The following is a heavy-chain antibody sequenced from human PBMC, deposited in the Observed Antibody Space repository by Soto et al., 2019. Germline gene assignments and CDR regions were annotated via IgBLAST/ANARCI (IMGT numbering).Heavy chain of an antibody. J-gene: IGHJ4*02. D-gene: IGHD2-15*01. Sequence: WETLSLPLSVPCGSIRRYYRGWIRQPPGKGLEWIGYIYYSGSTNYNPSLKSRVTISVHTSKNQFSLKLSSVTAADTAVYYCARRYGGTFDYWGQGTLVTVS. V-gene: IGHV4-59*08. CDR1: CGSIRRYY. CDR2: IYYSGST. CDR3: ARRYGGTFDY.